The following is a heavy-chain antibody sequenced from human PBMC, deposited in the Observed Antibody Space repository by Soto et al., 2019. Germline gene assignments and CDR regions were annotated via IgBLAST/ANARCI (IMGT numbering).Heavy chain of an antibody. CDR1: GYTLTELS. V-gene: IGHV1-24*01. D-gene: IGHD3-22*01. J-gene: IGHJ6*02. CDR3: ATDLYAAARDSSGYYKDV. Sequence: GASVKVSCKVSGYTLTELSMHWVRQAPGKGLEWMGGFDPGDGETIYAQKFQGRVTMTEDTSTDTAYMELSSLRSEDTAVYYCATDLYAAARDSSGYYKDVWGQGTTVTVSS. CDR2: FDPGDGET.